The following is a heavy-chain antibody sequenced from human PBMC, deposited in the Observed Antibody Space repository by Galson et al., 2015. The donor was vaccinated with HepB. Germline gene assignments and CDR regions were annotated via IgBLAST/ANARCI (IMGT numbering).Heavy chain of an antibody. CDR3: ATTLFGSGAYWTFDL. V-gene: IGHV3-48*04. CDR1: RFTLSRYT. D-gene: IGHD2-15*01. Sequence: SMRLACAASRFTLSRYTMNWARQAPGKELQWISCIRTTGANIQYTDSVTGRLTIARDNARNSIFLQMNSLRVEDTAVYYCATTLFGSGAYWTFDLWGQGTLVTVSS. J-gene: IGHJ3*01. CDR2: IRTTGANI.